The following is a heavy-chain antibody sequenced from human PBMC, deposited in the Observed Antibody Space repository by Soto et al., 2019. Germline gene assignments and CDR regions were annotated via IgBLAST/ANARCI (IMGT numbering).Heavy chain of an antibody. Sequence: GGSLRLSCAASGFTFSSYGMHWVRQAPGKGLEWVAVIWYDGSNKYYADSVKGRFTISRDNSKNTLYLQMNSLRAEDTAVYYCAREGQQQLGNYFDYWGQGTLVTVSS. J-gene: IGHJ4*02. D-gene: IGHD6-13*01. CDR3: AREGQQQLGNYFDY. V-gene: IGHV3-33*01. CDR2: IWYDGSNK. CDR1: GFTFSSYG.